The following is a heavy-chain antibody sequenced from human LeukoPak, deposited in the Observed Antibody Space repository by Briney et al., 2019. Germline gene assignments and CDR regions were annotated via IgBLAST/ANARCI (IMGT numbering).Heavy chain of an antibody. D-gene: IGHD3-3*01. V-gene: IGHV4-34*01. CDR2: INHSGST. Sequence: SETLSLTCAVYGGSLSGYYWSWIRQPPGKGLEWIGEINHSGSTNYNPSLKSRVTISVDTSKNQFSLKLSSVTAADTAVYYCARGRYQAIFGVVTIPPRDAFDIWGQGTMVTVSS. CDR3: ARGRYQAIFGVVTIPPRDAFDI. CDR1: GGSLSGYY. J-gene: IGHJ3*02.